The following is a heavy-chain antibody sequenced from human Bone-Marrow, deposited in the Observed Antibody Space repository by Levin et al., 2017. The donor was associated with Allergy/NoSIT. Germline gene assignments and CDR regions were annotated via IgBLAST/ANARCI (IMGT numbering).Heavy chain of an antibody. CDR1: GGSISSAGYH. CDR2: VSYRGST. V-gene: IGHV4-31*03. D-gene: IGHD1-1*01. Sequence: SETLSLTCTVSGGSISSAGYHWTWIRSSPGKALGWIGYVSYRGSTYFNPSLKSRLAMSIDTSEQHFSLNLTSVSAADTAIYYCARLDGYSFDYWGQGALVTVSS. CDR3: ARLDGYSFDY. J-gene: IGHJ4*02.